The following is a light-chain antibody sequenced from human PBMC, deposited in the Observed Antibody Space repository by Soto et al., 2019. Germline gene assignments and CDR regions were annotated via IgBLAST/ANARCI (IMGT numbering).Light chain of an antibody. J-gene: IGLJ1*01. Sequence: QSVVTHPASVSGSPGQSITISCSGTSSDVGYYNYVSWFQQHPGKAPKLVISDVTNRPSGVSNRFSGSKSGNTASLTISGLQAEDEANYYCSSYQNSSNHVFGTGTXVIVL. V-gene: IGLV2-14*03. CDR3: SSYQNSSNHV. CDR2: DVT. CDR1: SSDVGYYNY.